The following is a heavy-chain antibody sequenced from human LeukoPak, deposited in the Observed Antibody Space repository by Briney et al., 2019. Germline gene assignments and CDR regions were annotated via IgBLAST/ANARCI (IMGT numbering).Heavy chain of an antibody. CDR3: ARAPFTMVRGVIIHPGYFDL. Sequence: SETLSLTCTVSGGSISSYYWSWIRQPAGKGLEWIGRIYTSGSTNYNPSLKSRVTISVDTSKNQFSLKLSSVTAADTAVYYCARAPFTMVRGVIIHPGYFDLWGRGTLVTVSS. D-gene: IGHD3-10*01. CDR2: IYTSGST. V-gene: IGHV4-4*07. CDR1: GGSISSYY. J-gene: IGHJ2*01.